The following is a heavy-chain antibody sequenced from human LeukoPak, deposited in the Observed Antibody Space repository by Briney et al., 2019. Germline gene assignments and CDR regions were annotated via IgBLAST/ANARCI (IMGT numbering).Heavy chain of an antibody. V-gene: IGHV4-34*01. CDR1: GGSFSGYY. J-gene: IGHJ4*02. Sequence: PSETLSLTCAVYGGSFSGYYWSWIRQPPGKGLEWIGEINHSGSTNYNPSLKSRVTISVDTSKNQFPLKLSSVTAADTAVYYCARVQIRGYGGPFDYWGQGTLVTVSS. CDR2: INHSGST. CDR3: ARVQIRGYGGPFDY. D-gene: IGHD4-23*01.